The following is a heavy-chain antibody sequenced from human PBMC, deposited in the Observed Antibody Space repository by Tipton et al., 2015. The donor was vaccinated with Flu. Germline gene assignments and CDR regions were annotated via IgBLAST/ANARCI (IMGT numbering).Heavy chain of an antibody. J-gene: IGHJ4*02. V-gene: IGHV4-38-2*02. CDR3: GRLGQIFDY. Sequence: TLFLTCSVSNYSVRTNYWWGWIRQSPGKGLEWIGSVYHKGTTAYNPALQSRVTISLDTSKNQFSLKLTSVTGADTATYYCGRLGQIFDYWGQGTLVIVSS. CDR2: VYHKGTT. CDR1: NYSVRTNYW.